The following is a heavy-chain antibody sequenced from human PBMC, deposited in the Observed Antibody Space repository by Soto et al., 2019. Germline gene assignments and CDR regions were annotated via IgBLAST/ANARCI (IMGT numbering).Heavy chain of an antibody. CDR2: ISSSSSTI. J-gene: IGHJ6*02. CDR3: ARADSGYAHGYYYYGMDV. Sequence: EVQLVESGGGWVQPGGSLRLSCAASGFTFSSYSMNWVRQAPGKGLEWVSYISSSSSTIYYADSVKGRFTISRDNAKNSLYLQMNGLRAEDTAVYYCARADSGYAHGYYYYGMDVWGQGTTVTVSS. CDR1: GFTFSSYS. V-gene: IGHV3-48*01. D-gene: IGHD5-12*01.